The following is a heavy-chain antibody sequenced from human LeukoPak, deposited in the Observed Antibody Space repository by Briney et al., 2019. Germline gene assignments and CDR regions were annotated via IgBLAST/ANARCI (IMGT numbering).Heavy chain of an antibody. D-gene: IGHD3-3*01. J-gene: IGHJ4*02. CDR1: GFTFRSYG. CDR3: ARELPPLEKYYFDY. Sequence: GGSLRLSCAASGFTFRSYGMHWARQAPGKGLQWVAVIWYDGSNKYYADSVKGRFTISRDNSKNTLSLQMNSLRAEDTAVYYCARELPPLEKYYFDYWGQGTLVTVSS. V-gene: IGHV3-33*01. CDR2: IWYDGSNK.